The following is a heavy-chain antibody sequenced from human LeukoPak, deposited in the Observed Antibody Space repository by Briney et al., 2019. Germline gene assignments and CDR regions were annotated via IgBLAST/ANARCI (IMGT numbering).Heavy chain of an antibody. CDR2: ISSEGSNDVSVI. Sequence: GGSLRLSCAGSGFTYRDYEMAGVRQAPGRGREWIAYISSEGSNDVSVIKYADSVKGRFTISRDDAKRSVYLQMNRLSAEDTAVYFCAGGPQYTGSYPYWGQGTLVTVSS. V-gene: IGHV3-48*03. CDR3: AGGPQYTGSYPY. J-gene: IGHJ4*02. CDR1: GFTYRDYE. D-gene: IGHD2-8*02.